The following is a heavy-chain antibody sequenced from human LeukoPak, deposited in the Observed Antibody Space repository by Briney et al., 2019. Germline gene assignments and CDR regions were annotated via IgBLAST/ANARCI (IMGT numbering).Heavy chain of an antibody. Sequence: PGGSLRLSCAASGFTFSSYAMTWVRQAPGKELEWVSAISHSGGSTYYADSVKGRFTISRDNSKNTLYLQMNSLRAEDTALYYCVKDSSAWSKDYWGQGTLVTVSS. CDR3: VKDSSAWSKDY. CDR1: GFTFSSYA. J-gene: IGHJ4*02. D-gene: IGHD6-19*01. V-gene: IGHV3-23*01. CDR2: ISHSGGST.